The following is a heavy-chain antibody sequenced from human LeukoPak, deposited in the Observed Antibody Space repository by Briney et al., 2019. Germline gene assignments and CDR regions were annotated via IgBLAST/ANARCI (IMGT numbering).Heavy chain of an antibody. CDR2: IYYSEST. V-gene: IGHV4-39*01. CDR3: ARHGPAAHQTHTFDY. CDR1: GGSISNSIYY. D-gene: IGHD2-2*01. J-gene: IGHJ4*02. Sequence: SETLSLTCTVSGGSISNSIYYWGWIRQPPGKGLEWIGSIYYSESTYYNPSLKSRVTISVDTSKNQLSLKLSSVTAADTAVYYCARHGPAAHQTHTFDYWGQGTLVTVSS.